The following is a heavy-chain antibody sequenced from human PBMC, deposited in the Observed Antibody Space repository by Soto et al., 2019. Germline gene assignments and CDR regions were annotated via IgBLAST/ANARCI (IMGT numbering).Heavy chain of an antibody. J-gene: IGHJ4*02. Sequence: PGGSLRLSFAASGFTFTRYSMNWVRQAPGKGLEWVSSISSTTNYIYYGDFMKGRFTISRDNAKNSLYLEMNSLRAEDTAVYYCARESEDLTSNFDYWGQGTLVTVSS. CDR3: ARESEDLTSNFDY. CDR1: GFTFTRYS. CDR2: ISSTTNYI. V-gene: IGHV3-21*06.